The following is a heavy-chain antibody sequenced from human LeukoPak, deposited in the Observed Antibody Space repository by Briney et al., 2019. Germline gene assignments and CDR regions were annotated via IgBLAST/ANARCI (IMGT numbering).Heavy chain of an antibody. Sequence: ASVTVSFKASGYTFTIYYMHWVRQAPGQGLEWMGLINPSGGSTRYAQKFQGRVTMTRDTSTSTVYMELSSLRSEDTAVYYCARDPFSSGWYPIDYWGQGTLVTVSS. CDR3: ARDPFSSGWYPIDY. CDR1: GYTFTIYY. J-gene: IGHJ4*02. D-gene: IGHD6-19*01. V-gene: IGHV1-46*01. CDR2: INPSGGST.